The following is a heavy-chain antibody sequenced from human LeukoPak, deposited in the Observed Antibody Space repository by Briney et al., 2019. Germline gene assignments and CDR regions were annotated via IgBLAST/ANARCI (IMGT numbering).Heavy chain of an antibody. V-gene: IGHV1-18*01. Sequence: GASVKVSCKASGYTFTSYGISWVRQAPGQGLEWMGWISAYNGNTNYAQKLQGRVTMTTDISTSTAYMELRSLRSDDTAVYYCARGPNSGYSSSWYYFVSDLYYYGMDVWGQGTTVTVSS. CDR3: ARGPNSGYSSSWYYFVSDLYYYGMDV. J-gene: IGHJ6*02. CDR1: GYTFTSYG. CDR2: ISAYNGNT. D-gene: IGHD6-13*01.